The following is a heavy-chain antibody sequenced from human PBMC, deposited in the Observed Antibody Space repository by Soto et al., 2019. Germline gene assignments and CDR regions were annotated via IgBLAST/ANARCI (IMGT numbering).Heavy chain of an antibody. D-gene: IGHD3-3*01. CDR2: IYYSGST. CDR3: ERHDSFSIFGVDLYHMDF. CDR1: GGSISSYY. V-gene: IGHV4-59*08. J-gene: IGHJ6*03. Sequence: SETLSLTCTVSGGSISSYYWSWIRQPLGKGLEWIGYIYYSGSTNYNPSLKSRVTISVDTSKNQFSLKLSSVTAADTAVYYCERHDSFSIFGVDLYHMDFWGKRTTVTGSS.